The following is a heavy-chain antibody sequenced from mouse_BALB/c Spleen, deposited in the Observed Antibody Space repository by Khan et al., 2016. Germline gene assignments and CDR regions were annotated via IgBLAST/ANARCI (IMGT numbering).Heavy chain of an antibody. Sequence: QVQLQQSGTELPRPGASVKLSCKAAGYTFTDYYLHWVMQRTGQGLEWIGEIFPGSGSTYYNEKFKGKASLTADTSSSTAYMQLSSLTSEDSAVYSCARFYYGYFAMDYWGHGASVTVSS. D-gene: IGHD1-2*01. J-gene: IGHJ4*01. CDR3: ARFYYGYFAMDY. V-gene: IGHV1-77*01. CDR2: IFPGSGST. CDR1: GYTFTDYY.